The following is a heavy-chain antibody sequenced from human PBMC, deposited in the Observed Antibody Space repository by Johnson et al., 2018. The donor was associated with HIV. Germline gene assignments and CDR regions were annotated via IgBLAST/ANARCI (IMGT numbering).Heavy chain of an antibody. J-gene: IGHJ3*02. V-gene: IGHV3-30*18. Sequence: QVQLVESGGGVVQPGRSLRLSCAASGFTFSSYGMHWVRQAPGQGLAWVAVVSYDGSNKYYADSVKGRFTISRDNSKNTLYLQMNSLRAEDTAVDYCTKGRIFGVVMEAFDIWGQGTMVTVSS. CDR1: GFTFSSYG. CDR2: VSYDGSNK. D-gene: IGHD3-3*01. CDR3: TKGRIFGVVMEAFDI.